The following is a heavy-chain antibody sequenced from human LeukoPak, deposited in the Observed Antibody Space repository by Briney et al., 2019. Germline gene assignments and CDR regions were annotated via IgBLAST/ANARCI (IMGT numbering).Heavy chain of an antibody. Sequence: GGSLRLPCAASGFTFSSYGMHWVRQAPGKGLEWVAVISYDGSNKYYADSVKGRFTISRDNSKNTLYLQMNSLRAEDTAVYYCAKGRGTYSYYYGMDVWGQGTTVTVSS. CDR1: GFTFSSYG. V-gene: IGHV3-30*18. CDR3: AKGRGTYSYYYGMDV. J-gene: IGHJ6*02. D-gene: IGHD1-26*01. CDR2: ISYDGSNK.